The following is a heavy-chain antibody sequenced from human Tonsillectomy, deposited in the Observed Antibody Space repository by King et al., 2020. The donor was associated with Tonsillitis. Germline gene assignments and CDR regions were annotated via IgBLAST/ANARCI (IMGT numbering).Heavy chain of an antibody. CDR3: ARVVRDPDAFDI. CDR1: GFTFNYYT. Sequence: LVESGGGLVKPGGSLRLSGAASGFTFNYYTMNWVRQALGKGLAWVSSISSSGRFLYYADSVRGGFTRSRDNAKNSQYLKMNSLRAGDTAVYYCARVVRDPDAFDICGQGTMVTVSS. CDR2: ISSSGRFL. V-gene: IGHV3-21*02. J-gene: IGHJ3*02.